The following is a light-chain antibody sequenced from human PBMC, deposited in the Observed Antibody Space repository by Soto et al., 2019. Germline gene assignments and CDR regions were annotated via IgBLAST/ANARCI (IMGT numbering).Light chain of an antibody. CDR3: QQRSNWPPWT. V-gene: IGKV3D-20*02. J-gene: IGKJ1*01. CDR1: QSVSSSY. CDR2: GAS. Sequence: EIVLTQSPGTLSLSPGERATLSCRASQSVSSSYLAWYQQKPGQAPRLLMYGASTRAPGIPARFSGSGSGTDFTLTISSLEPEDFAVYYCQQRSNWPPWTFGQGTKVDI.